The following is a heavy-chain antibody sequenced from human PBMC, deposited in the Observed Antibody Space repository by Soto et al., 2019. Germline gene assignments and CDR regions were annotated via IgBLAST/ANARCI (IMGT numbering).Heavy chain of an antibody. J-gene: IGHJ4*02. Sequence: ETLSLTCAVYGGSFSGYYWSWIRQPPGKGLEWIGEINHSGSTNYNPSLKSRVTISVDTSKNQFSLKLSSVTAADTAVYYCARIGTGQEIMITFGGHYFDYWGQGTLVTVSS. CDR2: INHSGST. CDR3: ARIGTGQEIMITFGGHYFDY. V-gene: IGHV4-34*01. CDR1: GGSFSGYY. D-gene: IGHD3-16*01.